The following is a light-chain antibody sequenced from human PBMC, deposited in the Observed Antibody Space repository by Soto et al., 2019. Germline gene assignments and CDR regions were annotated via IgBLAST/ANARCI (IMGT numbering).Light chain of an antibody. CDR3: AAWDDSLHGPV. V-gene: IGLV1-44*01. J-gene: IGLJ3*02. CDR2: SNN. CDR1: TSNIGSNT. Sequence: QSVLTQPPSASGTPGQSVTISCSGSTSNIGSNTVNWYQQLPGTAPKLLVYSNNKRPSGVPDRFSGSKSGTSGSLAISGLQSEDEADYYCAAWDDSLHGPVFGGGTKLTVL.